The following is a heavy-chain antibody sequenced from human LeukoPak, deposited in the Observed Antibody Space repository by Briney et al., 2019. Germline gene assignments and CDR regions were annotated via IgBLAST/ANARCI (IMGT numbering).Heavy chain of an antibody. V-gene: IGHV3-20*04. J-gene: IGHJ4*02. CDR3: ARWVFVGGWYYFDY. D-gene: IGHD6-19*01. CDR1: GCTFDDYG. Sequence: GGSLRLSCAASGCTFDDYGMSWVRQAPGKGLEWVSGINWNGGSTGYADSVKGRFTISRDNAKNSLYLQMNSLRAEDTALYYCARWVFVGGWYYFDYWGQGTLVTVSS. CDR2: INWNGGST.